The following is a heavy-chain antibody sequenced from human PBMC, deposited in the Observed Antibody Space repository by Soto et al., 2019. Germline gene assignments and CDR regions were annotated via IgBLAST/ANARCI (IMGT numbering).Heavy chain of an antibody. V-gene: IGHV3-23*01. Sequence: EMHLLDSGGGLVQPGGSLRLSCAASGFTVSNYVMSWVRQAPGKGLEWVSSISGSGDNTYYADSVKGRFTISRDNSKNTLFLQMNSLRAEDTAVYYCAKLPLVLVLGFDYWGQGTLVTVSS. CDR2: ISGSGDNT. D-gene: IGHD2-8*02. CDR1: GFTVSNYV. J-gene: IGHJ4*02. CDR3: AKLPLVLVLGFDY.